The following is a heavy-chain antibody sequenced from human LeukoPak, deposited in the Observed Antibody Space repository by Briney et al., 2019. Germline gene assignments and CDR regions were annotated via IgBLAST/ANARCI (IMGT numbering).Heavy chain of an antibody. Sequence: GGSLRLSCAASGFNFDDYGMSWVRQAPGKGLEWVSTISGSGGVTYYPDSVRGRFTISRDNSKNTLHLQMDSLRAEDTAIYYCAKWPEGATPKFHYWGQGTLVTVSS. CDR3: AKWPEGATPKFHY. CDR2: ISGSGGVT. CDR1: GFNFDDYG. J-gene: IGHJ4*02. V-gene: IGHV3-23*01. D-gene: IGHD1-26*01.